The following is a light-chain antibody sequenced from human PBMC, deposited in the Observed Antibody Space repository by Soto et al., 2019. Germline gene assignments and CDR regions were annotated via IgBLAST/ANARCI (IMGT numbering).Light chain of an antibody. CDR2: DVT. V-gene: IGLV2-11*01. CDR1: SSDVGGHNY. CDR3: FSYAGIDTWV. J-gene: IGLJ3*02. Sequence: QSALTQPRSVSGSPGQSVTISCTGTSSDVGGHNYVSWYQQRPGKAPKLMIYDVTKRPSGVPDRFSVSKSGNMASLTISGLQGEDEADYYFFSYAGIDTWVFSGGTKVTVL.